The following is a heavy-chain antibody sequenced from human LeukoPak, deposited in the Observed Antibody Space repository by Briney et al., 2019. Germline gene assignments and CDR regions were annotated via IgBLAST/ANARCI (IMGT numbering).Heavy chain of an antibody. J-gene: IGHJ3*02. CDR1: GFTFRTYS. V-gene: IGHV3-48*02. CDR2: ISSSSTI. Sequence: PGGSLRLSCAASGFTFRTYSMNWVRQAPGKGLEWVSYISSSSTIYYADSVKGRFTISRDNAKNSLYLQMNSLRDEDTAVYYCARIEVDAFDIRGQGTMVTVSS. CDR3: ARIEVDAFDI.